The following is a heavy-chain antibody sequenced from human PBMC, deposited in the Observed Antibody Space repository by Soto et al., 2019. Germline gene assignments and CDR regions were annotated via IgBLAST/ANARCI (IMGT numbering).Heavy chain of an antibody. CDR2: IIPIFGTA. CDR1: GGTFSSYA. CDR3: ARDLEGISGYSSSPAGFDY. V-gene: IGHV1-69*13. J-gene: IGHJ4*02. Sequence: GASVKVSCKASGGTFSSYAISWVRQAPGQGLEWMGGIIPIFGTANYAQKFQGRVTITADESTSTAYMELSSLRSEDTAVYYCARDLEGISGYSSSPAGFDYWGQGTLVTVSS. D-gene: IGHD6-6*01.